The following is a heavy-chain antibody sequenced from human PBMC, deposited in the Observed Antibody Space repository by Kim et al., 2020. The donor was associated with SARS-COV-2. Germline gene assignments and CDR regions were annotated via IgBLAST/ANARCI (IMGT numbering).Heavy chain of an antibody. CDR2: INWNSFTI. V-gene: IGHV3-9*01. J-gene: IGHJ3*02. Sequence: GGSLRLSCAASSFTFDDYAMHWVRQAPGKGLEWVSGINWNSFTIGNADSVKGRFTISRDNARNSLYLQMNSLRAEDTAFYYCAKDIGPGGNDAFDIWGQGAMVTVSS. D-gene: IGHD2-15*01. CDR3: AKDIGPGGNDAFDI. CDR1: SFTFDDYA.